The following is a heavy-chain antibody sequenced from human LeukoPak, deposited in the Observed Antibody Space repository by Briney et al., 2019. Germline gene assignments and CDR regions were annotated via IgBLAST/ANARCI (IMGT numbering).Heavy chain of an antibody. CDR2: IKQDGSEK. CDR3: TTLAEYYVIVTGYSPRYFIDD. D-gene: IGHD3-9*01. Sequence: GGSLRLSCAVSGFTFSSYCMIWVRQAPGKGLEWVAKIKQDGSEKYCVDSVKGRFTISRDNAKNSLYLQMNSLRAENTAVYYCTTLAEYYVIVTGYSPRYFIDDWGARNLVTVSS. V-gene: IGHV3-7*05. CDR1: GFTFSSYC. J-gene: IGHJ4*02.